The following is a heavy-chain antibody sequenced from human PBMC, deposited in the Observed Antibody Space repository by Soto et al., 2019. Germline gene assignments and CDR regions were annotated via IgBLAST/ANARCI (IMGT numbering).Heavy chain of an antibody. Sequence: PGGSLRLSCAASGFTFRSYWMHWVRQAPGKGQVWVSRINRDGSSTSYADSVKGRVTISRDTAKNTLYLQMNSLREDDTAVYYCSRDPFYYDSDIVPPPSRGFDYWGQGTLVTVSS. CDR2: INRDGSST. CDR3: SRDPFYYDSDIVPPPSRGFDY. CDR1: GFTFRSYW. V-gene: IGHV3-74*01. J-gene: IGHJ4*02. D-gene: IGHD3-22*01.